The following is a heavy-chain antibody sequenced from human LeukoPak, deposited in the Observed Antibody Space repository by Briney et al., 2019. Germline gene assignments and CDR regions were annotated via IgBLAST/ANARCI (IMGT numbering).Heavy chain of an antibody. J-gene: IGHJ5*02. V-gene: IGHV4-59*06. CDR3: AREREQLVLWFDP. CDR1: GGSISSYY. D-gene: IGHD6-6*01. CDR2: VYYSGST. Sequence: SETLSLTCTVSGGSISSYYWSWIRQHPGKGLEWIGYVYYSGSTYCNPSLKSRVTISVDTSKNQFSLKLSSLTAADTAVYYCAREREQLVLWFDPWGQGTLVSVSS.